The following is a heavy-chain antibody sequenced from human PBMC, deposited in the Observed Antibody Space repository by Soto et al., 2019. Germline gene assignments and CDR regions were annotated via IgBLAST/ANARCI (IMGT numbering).Heavy chain of an antibody. CDR3: ARERYVHGLVWLDP. Sequence: SETLSLTCTFSGGSISSYYWSWIRQPPGKGLEWIGYIYYSGSTNYNPSLKSRVTISVDTSKNQFSLKLSSVTAADTAVYYCARERYVHGLVWLDPWGQGTLVTVSS. CDR1: GGSISSYY. D-gene: IGHD3-16*01. J-gene: IGHJ5*02. V-gene: IGHV4-59*01. CDR2: IYYSGST.